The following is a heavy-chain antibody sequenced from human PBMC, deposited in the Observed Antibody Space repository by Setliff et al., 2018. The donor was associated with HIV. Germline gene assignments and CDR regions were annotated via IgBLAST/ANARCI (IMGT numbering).Heavy chain of an antibody. J-gene: IGHJ3*02. V-gene: IGHV3-48*01. Sequence: GSLRLSCAASGFTFSSYSMNWVRQAPGKGLEWVSYISSSSSTIYYADSVKGRFTNSRDNAKNSLYLQMNSLRAEDTAVYYCARSRAAGFDIWGQGTMVTVSS. CDR1: GFTFSSYS. CDR3: ARSRAAGFDI. D-gene: IGHD6-13*01. CDR2: ISSSSSTI.